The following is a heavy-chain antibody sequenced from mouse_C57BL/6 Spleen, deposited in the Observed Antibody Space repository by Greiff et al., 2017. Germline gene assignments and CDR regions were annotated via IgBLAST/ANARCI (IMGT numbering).Heavy chain of an antibody. CDR2: ISYDGSN. D-gene: IGHD4-1*01. Sequence: EVQLQESGPGLVKPSQSLSLTCSVTGYSITSGYYWNWIRQFPGNKLEWMGYISYDGSNNYNPSLKNRISITRDTSKNQFFLKLNSVTTEDTATYYCARGNWEGDFDVWGTGTTVTVSS. V-gene: IGHV3-6*01. CDR3: ARGNWEGDFDV. CDR1: GYSITSGYY. J-gene: IGHJ1*03.